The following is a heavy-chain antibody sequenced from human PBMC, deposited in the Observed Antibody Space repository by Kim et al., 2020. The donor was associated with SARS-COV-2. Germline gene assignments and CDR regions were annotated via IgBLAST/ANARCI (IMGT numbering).Heavy chain of an antibody. V-gene: IGHV3-11*06. CDR3: ARVMYYYDSSGGIDY. J-gene: IGHJ4*02. Sequence: DSAKDRYTITRDNAKNALYLQMNSLRAEDTAVYYCARVMYYYDSSGGIDYWGQGTLVTVSS. D-gene: IGHD3-22*01.